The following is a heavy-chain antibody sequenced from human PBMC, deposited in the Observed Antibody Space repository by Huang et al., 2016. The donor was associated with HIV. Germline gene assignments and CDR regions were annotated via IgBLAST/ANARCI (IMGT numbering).Heavy chain of an antibody. Sequence: QVQLQESGPGLVKPSETLSLTCTVSGGSISSSTYYWGWIRPPPGKGLEWIGSIYYSGNTDYNPSLKSRVTISADTSKNQFSRRLSSVTAADTAIYYCARLLVYSVNWFDPWGQGTLVTVSS. CDR2: IYYSGNT. D-gene: IGHD4-4*01. CDR3: ARLLVYSVNWFDP. J-gene: IGHJ5*02. CDR1: GGSISSSTYY. V-gene: IGHV4-39*01.